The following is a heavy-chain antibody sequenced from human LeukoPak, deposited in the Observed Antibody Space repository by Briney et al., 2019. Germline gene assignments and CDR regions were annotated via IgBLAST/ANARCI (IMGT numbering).Heavy chain of an antibody. CDR2: IYYSGST. CDR1: GGSISSDSYY. Sequence: SETLSLTCTVSGGSISSDSYYWAWIRQPPGKGLEWIASIYYSGSTYYNPSLKSRVTISVDTSKNQFSLKLSSVTAADTAVYYCARDYRNQLRWFDPWGQGTLVTVSS. V-gene: IGHV4-39*07. J-gene: IGHJ5*02. D-gene: IGHD2-2*01. CDR3: ARDYRNQLRWFDP.